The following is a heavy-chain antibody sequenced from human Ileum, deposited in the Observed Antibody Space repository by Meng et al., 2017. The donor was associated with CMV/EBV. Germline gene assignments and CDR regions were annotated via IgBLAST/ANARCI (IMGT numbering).Heavy chain of an antibody. CDR1: GASISSVDNY. CDR3: ARFRIAALGNLFDP. J-gene: IGHJ5*02. CDR2: IFFSGNT. D-gene: IGHD6-13*01. V-gene: IGHV4-30-4*08. Sequence: QGQLQESGPGLFKPYRLLSFSCTVSGASISSVDNYWSWIRQPPGKGLEWIGYIFFSGNTYYNPSLNNRVIISIDTPRNQFSLKVDSVTAADTAVYYCARFRIAALGNLFDPWGHGTLVTVSS.